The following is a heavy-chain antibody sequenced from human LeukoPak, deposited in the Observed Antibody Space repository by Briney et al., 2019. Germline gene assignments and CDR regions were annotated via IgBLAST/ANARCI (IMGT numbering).Heavy chain of an antibody. CDR3: ARGGWRSCSSTSCPFDY. V-gene: IGHV3-21*01. J-gene: IGHJ4*02. CDR1: GFTFSSYS. CDR2: ISSSSSYI. D-gene: IGHD2-2*01. Sequence: GGSLRLSCVGSGFTFSSYSMNWVRQAPGKGLEWVSSISSSSSYIYYADSVKGRFTISRDNAKNSLYLQMNSLRAEDTAVYYCARGGWRSCSSTSCPFDYWGQGTLVTVSS.